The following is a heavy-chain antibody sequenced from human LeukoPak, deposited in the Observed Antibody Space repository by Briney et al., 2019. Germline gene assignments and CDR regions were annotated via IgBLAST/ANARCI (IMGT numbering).Heavy chain of an antibody. Sequence: PGGSLRLSCAASGFTFSSYGMHWVRQAPGKGLEWVAFIRYDGSNKYYADSVKGRFTISRDNSKNTLYLQMNSLRAEDTAVYYCARIYSGSYFSWFDPWGQGTLVTVSS. D-gene: IGHD1-26*01. V-gene: IGHV3-30*02. CDR3: ARIYSGSYFSWFDP. J-gene: IGHJ5*02. CDR1: GFTFSSYG. CDR2: IRYDGSNK.